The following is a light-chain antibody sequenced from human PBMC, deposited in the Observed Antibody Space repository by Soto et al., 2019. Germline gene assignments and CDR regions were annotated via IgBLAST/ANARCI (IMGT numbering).Light chain of an antibody. CDR2: GVS. CDR1: QSVTGSD. Sequence: EVVLTQSPGTLSVSPGERATLSCRASQSVTGSDLAWYRQKPGQAPRLLIYGVSSRATGVPASFRGSGSGTEFTLTINGLQSEDFALYWCQQYDNWPPTFGGGTKVDIK. CDR3: QQYDNWPPT. J-gene: IGKJ4*01. V-gene: IGKV3-15*01.